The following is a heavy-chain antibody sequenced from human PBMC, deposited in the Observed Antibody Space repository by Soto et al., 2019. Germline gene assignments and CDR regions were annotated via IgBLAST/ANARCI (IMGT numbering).Heavy chain of an antibody. CDR3: ARTSAAGKYYYGMDV. CDR2: IDPSDSYT. V-gene: IGHV5-10-1*01. CDR1: GYSFTSYW. D-gene: IGHD6-13*01. J-gene: IGHJ6*02. Sequence: RGESLKISCKGSGYSFTSYWIGWARQMPGKGLEWMGRIDPSDSYTNYSPSFQGHVTISADKSISTAYLQWSSLKASDTAMYYCARTSAAGKYYYGMDVWGQGTTVTVSS.